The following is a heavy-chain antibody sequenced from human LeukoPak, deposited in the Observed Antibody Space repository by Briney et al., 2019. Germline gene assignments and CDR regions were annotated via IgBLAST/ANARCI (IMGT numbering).Heavy chain of an antibody. Sequence: SETLSLTCTVSGDSISSSRYFWGWIRQPPGKGLEWIASISYSGSTYYYYNPSLKSRVTISVDTSTIQFSLRLSSVTAADTAVYYCARDPGYYYYMDVWGKGTTVTVSS. CDR1: GDSISSSRYF. J-gene: IGHJ6*03. CDR2: ISYSGSTYY. V-gene: IGHV4-39*07. CDR3: ARDPGYYYYMDV.